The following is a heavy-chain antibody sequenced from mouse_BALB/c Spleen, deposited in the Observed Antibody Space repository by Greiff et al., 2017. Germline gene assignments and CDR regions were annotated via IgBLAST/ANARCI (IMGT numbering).Heavy chain of an antibody. Sequence: EVQLQQSGPGLVKPSQSLSLTCTVTGYSITSDYAWNWIRQFPGNKLEWMGYISYSGSTSYNPSLKSRISITRDTSKNQFFLQLNSVTTEDTATYYSARYYYGSYFDYWGQGTTLTVSS. CDR2: ISYSGST. V-gene: IGHV3-2*02. D-gene: IGHD1-1*01. CDR1: GYSITSDYA. CDR3: ARYYYGSYFDY. J-gene: IGHJ2*01.